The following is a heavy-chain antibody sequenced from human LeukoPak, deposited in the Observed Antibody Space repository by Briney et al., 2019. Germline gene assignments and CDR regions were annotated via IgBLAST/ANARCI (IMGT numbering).Heavy chain of an antibody. J-gene: IGHJ3*02. CDR1: GFAFSAFA. Sequence: GGSPRLSCVASGFAFSAFAISWVRQGPGEGLGWGSAVSGSGGRTFYADSVRGRFTIPRDNSKKTVFLQMDSLRAEDTAVYYCAKGGAAMTDAPHGDVVTTTLDGFDTWGQGTMVTVSS. CDR2: VSGSGGRT. D-gene: IGHD2-21*02. V-gene: IGHV3-23*01. CDR3: AKGGAAMTDAPHGDVVTTTLDGFDT.